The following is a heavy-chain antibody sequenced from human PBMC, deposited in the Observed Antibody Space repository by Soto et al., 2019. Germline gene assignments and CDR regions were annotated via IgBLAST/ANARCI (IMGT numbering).Heavy chain of an antibody. Sequence: SQTLSLTCAISGDSFSSNSAAWSWIRQSPSRGLEWLGRTYHRAKRHTEYAVSVKSRITINSDKSKNQFSLQLNSVTPEDTAVYYCSRYLDGNAFDIWGQGSMVTVSS. CDR3: SRYLDGNAFDI. CDR1: GDSFSSNSAA. CDR2: TYHRAKRHT. J-gene: IGHJ3*02. V-gene: IGHV6-1*01. D-gene: IGHD3-9*01.